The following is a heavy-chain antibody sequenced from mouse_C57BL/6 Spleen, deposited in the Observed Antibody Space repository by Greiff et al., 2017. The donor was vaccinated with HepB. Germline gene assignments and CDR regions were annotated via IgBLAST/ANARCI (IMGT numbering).Heavy chain of an antibody. Sequence: EVQLQQSGAELVKSGATVNLSCTASGLPLNDPYMHSLKQWPEQGLEWIGRIDPTNGNTNYDQKFQGKATLTADTSSNTAYLQLSSLTSEDTAVYYFARMSRKWGQGTTLTDSA. CDR2: IDPTNGNT. V-gene: IGHV14-3*02. J-gene: IGHJ2*01. CDR1: GLPLNDPY. CDR3: ARMSRK.